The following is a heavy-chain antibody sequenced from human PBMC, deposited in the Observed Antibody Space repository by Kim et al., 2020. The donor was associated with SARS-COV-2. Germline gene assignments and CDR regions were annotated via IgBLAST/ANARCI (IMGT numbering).Heavy chain of an antibody. Sequence: GGSLRLSCVVSGLTFSDSFLDWVRQAPGKGPEWVGRIRRKADGHTTEYAPSVKGRFIISRDDSQNSLYLEMNSLRSEDSATYYCGRMGGWISGFDGSDFLGQGTMVTVSS. CDR1: GLTFSDSF. V-gene: IGHV3-72*01. CDR3: GRMGGWISGFDGSDF. CDR2: IRRKADGHTT. D-gene: IGHD3-3*01. J-gene: IGHJ3*01.